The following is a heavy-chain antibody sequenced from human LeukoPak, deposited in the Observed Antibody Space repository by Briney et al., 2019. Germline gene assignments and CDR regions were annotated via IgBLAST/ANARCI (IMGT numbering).Heavy chain of an antibody. J-gene: IGHJ6*02. D-gene: IGHD6-6*01. CDR2: IYYSGST. V-gene: IGHV4-34*09. CDR3: ARDLEYSSSPGTYYYYGMDV. CDR1: GGSFSGYY. Sequence: PSETLSLTCAVYGGSFSGYYWSWIRQPPGKGLEWIGYIYYSGSTYYNPSLKSRVTISVDTSKNQFSLKLSSVTAADTAVYYCARDLEYSSSPGTYYYYGMDVWGQGTTVTVSS.